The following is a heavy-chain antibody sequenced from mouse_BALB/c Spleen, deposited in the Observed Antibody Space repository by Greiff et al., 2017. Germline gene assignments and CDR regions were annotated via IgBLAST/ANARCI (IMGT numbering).Heavy chain of an antibody. D-gene: IGHD2-3*01. Sequence: VQRVESGPGLVAPSQSLSITCTVSGFSLTSYGVHWVRQPPGKGLEWLGVIWAGGSTNYNSALMSRLSISKDNSKSQVFLKMNSLQTDDTAMYYCARGDDGYYLDYWGQGTTLTVSS. J-gene: IGHJ2*01. V-gene: IGHV2-9*02. CDR2: IWAGGST. CDR1: GFSLTSYG. CDR3: ARGDDGYYLDY.